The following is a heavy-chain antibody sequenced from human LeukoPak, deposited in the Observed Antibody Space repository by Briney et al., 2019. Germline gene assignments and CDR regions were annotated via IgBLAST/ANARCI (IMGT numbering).Heavy chain of an antibody. CDR1: GYTSTNYG. CDR3: ARVPPSAHQLLSSDY. Sequence: ASVMVSCKASGYTSTNYGISWVRQAPGQGLEWMAWISANNGETRYAQNLQGRLTMTTDTSTSTAYMELRSLRPDDTAVYYCARVPPSAHQLLSSDYWGQGTQATVSS. V-gene: IGHV1-18*04. D-gene: IGHD2-2*01. CDR2: ISANNGET. J-gene: IGHJ4*02.